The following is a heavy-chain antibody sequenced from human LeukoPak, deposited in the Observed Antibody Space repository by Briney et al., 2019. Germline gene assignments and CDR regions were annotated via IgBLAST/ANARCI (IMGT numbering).Heavy chain of an antibody. CDR3: AKERCGGGSCYIFDH. J-gene: IGHJ4*02. V-gene: IGHV3-30*18. Sequence: GRSLRLSCAASGFTFSSFGMHWVRQSPARGLESVAVVSYDGNNKFYADSVRGRFTTSRDSSTNTLYLQMNSLRAEDTAVYYCAKERCGGGSCYIFDHWGQGTLVTVSS. D-gene: IGHD2-15*01. CDR1: GFTFSSFG. CDR2: VSYDGNNK.